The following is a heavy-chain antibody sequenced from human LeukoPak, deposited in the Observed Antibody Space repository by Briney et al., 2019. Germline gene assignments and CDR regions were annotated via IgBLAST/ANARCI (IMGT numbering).Heavy chain of an antibody. V-gene: IGHV1-2*02. D-gene: IGHD6-6*01. Sequence: EASVKVSCKASGGTFSSYAISWVRQAPGQGLEWMGRINPNSGGTNYAQKFQGRVTMTRDTSISTAYMELSRLRSDDTAVYYCARVPSSSIAAPSDYWGQGTLVTVSS. CDR3: ARVPSSSIAAPSDY. CDR1: GGTFSSYA. J-gene: IGHJ4*02. CDR2: INPNSGGT.